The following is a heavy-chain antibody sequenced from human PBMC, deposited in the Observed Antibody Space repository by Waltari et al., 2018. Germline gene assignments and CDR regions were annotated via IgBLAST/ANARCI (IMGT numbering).Heavy chain of an antibody. Sequence: QVQLVQSGAEVKKPGASVKVSCKASGYTFTSYDINWVRQATGQGLEWMGWMNPNSGNTGYAQKFQGRVTMTRNTSISTAYMELSSLRSEDTAVYYCARGRGNYYDSSGYYGAFDIWGQGTMVTVSS. J-gene: IGHJ3*02. CDR1: GYTFTSYD. V-gene: IGHV1-8*02. D-gene: IGHD3-22*01. CDR3: ARGRGNYYDSSGYYGAFDI. CDR2: MNPNSGNT.